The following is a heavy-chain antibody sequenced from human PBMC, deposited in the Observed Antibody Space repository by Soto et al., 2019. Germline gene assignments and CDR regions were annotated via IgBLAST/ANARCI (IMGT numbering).Heavy chain of an antibody. D-gene: IGHD3-16*01. J-gene: IGHJ4*02. Sequence: PGGSLRLSCAASGFTFSSYAMSWVRQAPGKGLEWVSTISGSAGSTYYADSVKGRFTISRDNSRNTLYLQMTSLRGDDTAVYYCAKGSPSHCPSFVSGCSYWGQGTLVTVSS. CDR3: AKGSPSHCPSFVSGCSY. V-gene: IGHV3-23*01. CDR1: GFTFSSYA. CDR2: ISGSAGST.